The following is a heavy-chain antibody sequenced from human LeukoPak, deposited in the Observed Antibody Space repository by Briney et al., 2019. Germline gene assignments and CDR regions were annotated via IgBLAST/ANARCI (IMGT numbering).Heavy chain of an antibody. CDR3: AKVVAGTRIDY. V-gene: IGHV7-4-1*02. CDR1: GYTFTSYA. Sequence: ASVKVSCKASGYTFTSYAMNWVRQAPEQGLEWMGWINTNTGNPTYAQGFTGRFVFSLDTSVSTAYLQISSLKAEDTAVYYCAKVVAGTRIDYWGQGTLVTVSS. CDR2: INTNTGNP. D-gene: IGHD6-19*01. J-gene: IGHJ4*02.